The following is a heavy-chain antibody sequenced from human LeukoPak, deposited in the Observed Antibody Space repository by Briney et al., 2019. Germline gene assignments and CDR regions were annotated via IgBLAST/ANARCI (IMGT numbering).Heavy chain of an antibody. CDR3: ARGVTVFGVAPDH. Sequence: ASVKVSCKTSGYTFTSYDINWVRQAPGQGLEWIGWMNPNSANTGYAQKFQGRVTISRNISIGTAYMELSSLTSEDTAVYYCARGVTVFGVAPDHWSQGTLVTVSS. V-gene: IGHV1-8*01. CDR1: GYTFTSYD. CDR2: MNPNSANT. J-gene: IGHJ4*02. D-gene: IGHD3-3*01.